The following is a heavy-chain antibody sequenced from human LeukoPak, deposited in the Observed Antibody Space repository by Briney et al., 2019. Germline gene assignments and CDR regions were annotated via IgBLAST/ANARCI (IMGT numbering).Heavy chain of an antibody. D-gene: IGHD1-26*01. CDR1: GFTFSSYS. CDR3: ARADRSGTYNFDY. J-gene: IGHJ4*02. CDR2: ISGTSRTI. Sequence: GGSLRLSCAASGFTFSSYSMNWVRQAPGKGLEWVSYISGTSRTIYYADSVKGRFTISRDNARNSLSLQMNSLRDEDTAVYYCARADRSGTYNFDYWGQGTLVTVSS. V-gene: IGHV3-48*02.